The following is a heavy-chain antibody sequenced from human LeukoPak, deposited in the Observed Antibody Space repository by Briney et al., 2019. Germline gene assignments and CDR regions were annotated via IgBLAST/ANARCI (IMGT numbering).Heavy chain of an antibody. CDR2: IYYRGST. J-gene: IGHJ4*02. CDR1: GGSISSGGYY. Sequence: SETLSLTCTVSGGSISSGGYYWGWIRQPPGKGLEWIGSIYYRGSTYYNPSLRSRITLSLDTSKSQFSLSLSSVTAADTAVYYCARTGDSSGYYRNAIDYWGQGTLVTVSS. D-gene: IGHD3-22*01. V-gene: IGHV4-39*07. CDR3: ARTGDSSGYYRNAIDY.